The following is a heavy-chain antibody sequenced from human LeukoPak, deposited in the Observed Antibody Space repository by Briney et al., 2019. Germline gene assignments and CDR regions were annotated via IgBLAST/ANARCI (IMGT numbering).Heavy chain of an antibody. CDR1: GYTFTSYD. V-gene: IGHV1-46*01. Sequence: GASVKVSCKASGYTFTSYDMHWVRQAPGQGLEWMGIISPSGDSTSYAQKFQGRVTMTRDTSTSTVYMELSSLRSEDTAVYYCASVLYCGADCYSGRYFFDYWGQGTLVTVSS. CDR2: ISPSGDST. J-gene: IGHJ4*02. CDR3: ASVLYCGADCYSGRYFFDY. D-gene: IGHD2-21*02.